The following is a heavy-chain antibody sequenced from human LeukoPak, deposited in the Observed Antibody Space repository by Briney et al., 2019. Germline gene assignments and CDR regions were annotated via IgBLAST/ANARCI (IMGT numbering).Heavy chain of an antibody. CDR1: GGSISSYY. J-gene: IGHJ4*02. CDR3: ARVGVDYSGNIIKYYFDY. D-gene: IGHD4-23*01. Sequence: SETLSLTCTVSGGSISSYYWSWIRQPPGKGLEWIGYIYYSGSTNYNPSLKSRVTISVDTSKNQFSLKLSSVTAADTAVYYCARVGVDYSGNIIKYYFDYWGQGTLVTVSP. CDR2: IYYSGST. V-gene: IGHV4-59*01.